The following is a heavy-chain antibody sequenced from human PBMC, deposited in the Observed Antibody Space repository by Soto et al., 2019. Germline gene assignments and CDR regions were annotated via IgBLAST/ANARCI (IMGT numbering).Heavy chain of an antibody. Sequence: PSDTLSLTCTFSVGSISSYYWSCIRHPAGKGLEWIGRIYTSGSTNYNPSLKSRVTMSVDTSKNQFSLKLSSVTAADTAVYYCAREGYYYGLVSYSHDWGQGTLFTVSS. D-gene: IGHD3-10*01. CDR3: AREGYYYGLVSYSHD. V-gene: IGHV4-4*07. CDR1: VGSISSYY. CDR2: IYTSGST. J-gene: IGHJ4*02.